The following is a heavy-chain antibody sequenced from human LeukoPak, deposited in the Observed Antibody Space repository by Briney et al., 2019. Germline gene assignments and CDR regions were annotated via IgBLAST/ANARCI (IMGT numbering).Heavy chain of an antibody. Sequence: SLRXSCAASXXTXXNXXIHWVRXAPGKGLXWVXXTXSDLNVKLYADSVKGRFTISRDNSRSTLYLQMNSLRPEDTAIYYCAREGYYGSGSPPSLYFDYWGQGTLVTVSS. CDR1: XXTXXNXX. CDR2: TXSDLNVK. J-gene: IGHJ4*02. CDR3: AREGYYGSGSPPSLYFDY. V-gene: IGHV3-30-3*01. D-gene: IGHD3-10*01.